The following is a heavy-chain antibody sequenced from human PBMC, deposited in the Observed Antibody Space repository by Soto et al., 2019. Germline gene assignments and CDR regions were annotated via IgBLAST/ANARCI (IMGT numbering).Heavy chain of an antibody. J-gene: IGHJ6*02. CDR3: ARDMYYYDSSGYYYGMDV. CDR2: IYYSGST. CDR1: GGSISSYY. V-gene: IGHV4-59*01. D-gene: IGHD3-22*01. Sequence: SETLSLTCTVPGGSISSYYWSWIRQPPGKGLEWIGYIYYSGSTNYNPSLKSRVTISVDTSKNQFSLKLSSVTAADTAVYYCARDMYYYDSSGYYYGMDVWGQGTTVTVSS.